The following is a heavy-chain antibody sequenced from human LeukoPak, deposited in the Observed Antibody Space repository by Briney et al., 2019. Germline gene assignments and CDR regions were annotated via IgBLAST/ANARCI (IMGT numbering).Heavy chain of an antibody. CDR2: ISNGGSI. Sequence: GGSLRLSRAASGFSISSYALHWVRQAPGKGLQYVSGISNGGSIDYANSVKGRFTISRDNSKNTLYLQMGSLRPEDMAVYYCARDFSYGSGLDYWGQGILVTVSS. CDR3: ARDFSYGSGLDY. CDR1: GFSISSYA. D-gene: IGHD5-18*01. V-gene: IGHV3-64*01. J-gene: IGHJ4*02.